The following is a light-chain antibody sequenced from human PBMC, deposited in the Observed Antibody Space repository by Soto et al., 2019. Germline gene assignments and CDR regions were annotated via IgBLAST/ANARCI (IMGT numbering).Light chain of an antibody. J-gene: IGKJ2*01. CDR3: QQYGSSPMYT. Sequence: EIVLTQSPGTLSLSPGERATLSCRASQNVSSSYLAWYQQKPGQAPRLLIYGASSRATGIPDRFSGSGSGTDFTLTISRLEPEDFAVYYCQQYGSSPMYTFGQGTKLEI. CDR1: QNVSSSY. CDR2: GAS. V-gene: IGKV3-20*01.